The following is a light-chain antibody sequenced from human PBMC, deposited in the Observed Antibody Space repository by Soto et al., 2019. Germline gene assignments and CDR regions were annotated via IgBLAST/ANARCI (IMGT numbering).Light chain of an antibody. CDR3: NSYTSNNTYV. CDR2: DVS. J-gene: IGLJ1*01. V-gene: IGLV2-14*03. Sequence: QSALTQPASVSGSPGQAITISCSGTSSDVGAFNYVSWYQQHPGKAPKLMIYDVSNRPSGVSNRFFGSKSGNTASLTISGLRAEDEADYYCNSYTSNNTYVFGTGTKV. CDR1: SSDVGAFNY.